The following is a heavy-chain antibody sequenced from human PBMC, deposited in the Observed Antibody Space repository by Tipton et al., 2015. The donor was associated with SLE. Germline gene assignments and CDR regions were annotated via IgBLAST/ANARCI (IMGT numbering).Heavy chain of an antibody. V-gene: IGHV5-51*01. CDR2: IYPGDSDT. Sequence: QLVQSGADFNPPSDSLKISCKGSGYSFTSYWIGWVRQMPGKGLEWMGIIYPGDSDTRYSPSFQGQVTISADKSIRTTFLQWGSLKASESAMYYCARRGRWSGSYEGFDLWGQGTRVTVSS. D-gene: IGHD1-26*01. CDR3: ARRGRWSGSYEGFDL. J-gene: IGHJ3*01. CDR1: GYSFTSYW.